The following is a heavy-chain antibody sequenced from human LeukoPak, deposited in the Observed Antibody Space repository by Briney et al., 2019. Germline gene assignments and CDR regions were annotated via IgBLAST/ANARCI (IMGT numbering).Heavy chain of an antibody. Sequence: GGSLILSCAASGFTFSSYSMNWVRPAPGKGLEWVSSISSSSSYIYYADSVKGRFTISRDNAKNSLYLQMNSLRAEDTAVYYCARGMDELLYYFDYWGQGTLVTVSS. D-gene: IGHD2-2*01. V-gene: IGHV3-21*01. CDR2: ISSSSSYI. J-gene: IGHJ4*02. CDR1: GFTFSSYS. CDR3: ARGMDELLYYFDY.